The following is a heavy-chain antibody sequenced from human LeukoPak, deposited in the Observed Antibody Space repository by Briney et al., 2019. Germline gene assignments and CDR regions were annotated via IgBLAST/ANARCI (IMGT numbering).Heavy chain of an antibody. D-gene: IGHD5-18*01. Sequence: QPGGSLRLSCAASGFTFTTYWMSWVRQAPGKGLEWVANIKQDGNEKYYVDSVKGRFTISRDNAKNSLYLQMNSLRVEDTAVYYCARVPSGGYSYGHHFDYWGQGTLVTVSS. CDR1: GFTFTTYW. J-gene: IGHJ4*02. CDR3: ARVPSGGYSYGHHFDY. CDR2: IKQDGNEK. V-gene: IGHV3-7*01.